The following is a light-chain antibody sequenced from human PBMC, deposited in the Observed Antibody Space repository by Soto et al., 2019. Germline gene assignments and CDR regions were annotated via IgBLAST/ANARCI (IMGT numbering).Light chain of an antibody. CDR1: SSDVGSYNL. CDR2: EGS. Sequence: HSALTQPASVSGSPGQSITISCTGTSSDVGSYNLVSWYQQHPGKAPKLMIYEGSKRPSGVSNRFSGSKSGNTASLTISGLQAEDEADYYCCSYAGSSAWVFGGGTKVTVL. V-gene: IGLV2-23*01. CDR3: CSYAGSSAWV. J-gene: IGLJ3*02.